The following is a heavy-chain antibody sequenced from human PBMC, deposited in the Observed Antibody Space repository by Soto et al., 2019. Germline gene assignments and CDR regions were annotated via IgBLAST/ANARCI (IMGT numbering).Heavy chain of an antibody. CDR2: ILYDGSKK. J-gene: IGHJ4*02. CDR1: GFTFSSYG. V-gene: IGHV3-30*18. Sequence: QEYLVQSGGGVVQPGGSLRLSCAASGFTFSSYGMHWVRQAPGKGLEWVALILYDGSKKDYADSMKGRFTISRDNSKNTLYLQMNSLRAEDSALYYCAKDRGALRWSEEHYYFDYWGQGSLVTVSS. CDR3: AKDRGALRWSEEHYYFDY. D-gene: IGHD2-15*01.